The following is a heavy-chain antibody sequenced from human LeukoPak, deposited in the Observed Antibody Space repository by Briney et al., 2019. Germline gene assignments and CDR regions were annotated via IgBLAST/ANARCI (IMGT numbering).Heavy chain of an antibody. V-gene: IGHV1-18*01. Sequence: ASVKVSCKASGYTFTSYGISWVRQAPGQGLEWMGWISAYNGNTNYAQKLQGRVTMTTDTSTSTAYMELKRLRSGDTAEYYCARDMTPVTPYYYYYGMDLWAQGTTVTVSS. J-gene: IGHJ6*02. CDR2: ISAYNGNT. CDR3: ARDMTPVTPYYYYYGMDL. CDR1: GYTFTSYG. D-gene: IGHD4-17*01.